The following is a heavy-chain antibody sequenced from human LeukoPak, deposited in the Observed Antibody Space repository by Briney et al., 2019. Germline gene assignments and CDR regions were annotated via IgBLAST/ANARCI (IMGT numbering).Heavy chain of an antibody. V-gene: IGHV6-1*01. J-gene: IGHJ3*01. Sequence: SPTLSLTFDISGDTVSSNSAAWSWIRQSPSRGLEWLGRTYYRSKWYYDYAVSVKSRITISPDTSKNQFSLQLNSVTADDTAVYYCARGFALDFWGQGTMVTVSS. CDR3: ARGFALDF. CDR2: TYYRSKWYY. CDR1: GDTVSSNSAA.